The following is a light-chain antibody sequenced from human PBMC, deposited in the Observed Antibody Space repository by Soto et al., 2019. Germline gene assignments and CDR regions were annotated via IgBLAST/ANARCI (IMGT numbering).Light chain of an antibody. CDR2: EVS. CDR3: TSHARSNDVL. Sequence: QSVLTQPPSASGSPGQSVAISCTGTSSDIGGYNFVSWYQQHPGKAPKVLLYEVSRRASGVPDRFSGSKSGNTASLTVTGLQPEDEADYYCTSHARSNDVLFGGGTKLTVL. CDR1: SSDIGGYNF. J-gene: IGLJ2*01. V-gene: IGLV2-8*01.